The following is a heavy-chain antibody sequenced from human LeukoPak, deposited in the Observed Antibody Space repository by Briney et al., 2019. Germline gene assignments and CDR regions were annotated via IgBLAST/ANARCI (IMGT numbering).Heavy chain of an antibody. Sequence: GGSLRLSCAASGFTVSSNYMSWVRQAPGKGLEWVSVIYSGGSTYYADSVKGRFTISRDNSKNTLYLQMNSLKTEDTAIYYCTYYVWGTKIADYWGQGTLVTVSS. CDR3: TYYVWGTKIADY. J-gene: IGHJ4*02. CDR2: IYSGGST. D-gene: IGHD3-16*01. V-gene: IGHV3-66*01. CDR1: GFTVSSNY.